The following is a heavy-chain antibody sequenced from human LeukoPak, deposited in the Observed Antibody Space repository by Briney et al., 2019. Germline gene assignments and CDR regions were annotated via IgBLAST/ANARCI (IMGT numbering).Heavy chain of an antibody. CDR2: ISGSGGST. V-gene: IGHV3-23*01. CDR3: APGGVAGDF. J-gene: IGHJ4*02. D-gene: IGHD6-19*01. CDR1: GFTFSSYA. Sequence: GGSLRLSCAASGFTFSSYAMSWVRQAPGKGLEWVSAISGSGGSTYYADSVKGRFTISRDNAKNSLYLQMNSLRVEDTAVYYCAPGGVAGDFWGQGTLVTVSS.